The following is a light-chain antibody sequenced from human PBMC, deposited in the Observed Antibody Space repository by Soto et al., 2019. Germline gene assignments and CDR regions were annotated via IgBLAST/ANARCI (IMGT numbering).Light chain of an antibody. Sequence: EIVMTQSPATLSVSPGERATLSCRASQTVSSNLAWYQQKPGQAPRLLIHGASTRATGVPARFSGSGSGTEYALPTHSQQYEDIGDDYYHQNHNWTPQYTFGQGTKLPIK. CDR3: HQNHNWTPQYT. J-gene: IGKJ2*01. V-gene: IGKV3-15*01. CDR2: GAS. CDR1: QTVSSN.